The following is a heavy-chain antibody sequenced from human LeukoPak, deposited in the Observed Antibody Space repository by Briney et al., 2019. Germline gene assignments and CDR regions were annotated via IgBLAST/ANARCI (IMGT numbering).Heavy chain of an antibody. D-gene: IGHD2-2*01. V-gene: IGHV1-69*01. CDR2: IIPIFGTA. CDR3: ARERTYCSSTSCYPFDYYYYGMDV. CDR1: GGTFSSYA. J-gene: IGHJ6*04. Sequence: SVKVSCNASGGTFSSYAISWVRQAPGQGLEWMGGIIPIFGTANYAQKFQGRVTITADESTSTAYMELSSLRSEDTAVYYCARERTYCSSTSCYPFDYYYYGMDVWGKGTTVTVSS.